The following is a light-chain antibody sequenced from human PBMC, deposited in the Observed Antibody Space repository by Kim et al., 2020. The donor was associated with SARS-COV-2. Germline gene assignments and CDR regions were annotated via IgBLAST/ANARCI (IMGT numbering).Light chain of an antibody. CDR2: SSS. V-gene: IGKV1-8*01. Sequence: ASTGDRVNITCRASQGISRYLAWYQQKPGKAPKLLIYSSSTLQSGVPSRFSGSGSGTDFTLTISCLQSEDFATYYCQQYYSYPFTFGPGTKVDIK. CDR3: QQYYSYPFT. J-gene: IGKJ3*01. CDR1: QGISRY.